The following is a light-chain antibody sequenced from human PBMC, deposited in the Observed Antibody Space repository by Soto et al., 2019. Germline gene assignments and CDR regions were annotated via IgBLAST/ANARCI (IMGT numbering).Light chain of an antibody. V-gene: IGKV2-28*01. Sequence: DIVMTQSPLSLPVTPGEPASISCRSSQSLLHSNGYNYLDSYLQKPGQSAQLLIYLGSNRASGVPDRFSGSGSGTDFTLKISRVEAEDVGVYYCMQALQTPPWTFGQGTKVAIK. J-gene: IGKJ1*01. CDR1: QSLLHSNGYNY. CDR2: LGS. CDR3: MQALQTPPWT.